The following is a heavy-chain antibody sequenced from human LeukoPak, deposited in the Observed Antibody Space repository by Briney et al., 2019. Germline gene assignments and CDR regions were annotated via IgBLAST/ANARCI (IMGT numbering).Heavy chain of an antibody. CDR2: IYHTGST. Sequence: SETLSLTCAVSGGSIISTNWWSWVRQPPGKGLEWIGEIYHTGSTNYNPSLKSRVTISVDKSKNKFSVKLSSVTAADTAVYYCARDASRGSYPHYFDYWGQGTLVTVSS. D-gene: IGHD1-26*01. CDR3: ARDASRGSYPHYFDY. V-gene: IGHV4-4*02. CDR1: GGSIISTNW. J-gene: IGHJ4*02.